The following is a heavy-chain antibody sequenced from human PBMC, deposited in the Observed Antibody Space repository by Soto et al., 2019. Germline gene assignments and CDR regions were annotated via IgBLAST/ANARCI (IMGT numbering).Heavy chain of an antibody. CDR3: ARSRDGYKLRGHYYYYYGMDV. J-gene: IGHJ6*02. CDR2: IDWDDDK. Sequence: TLSLTCTVSGGSISSGDYYWSWIRQPPGKGLEWIALIDWDDDKYYSTSLKTRLTISKDTSKNQVVLTMTNMDPVDTATYYCARSRDGYKLRGHYYYYYGMDVWGQGTTVTVSS. CDR1: GGSISSGDYY. V-gene: IGHV2-70*18. D-gene: IGHD1-1*01.